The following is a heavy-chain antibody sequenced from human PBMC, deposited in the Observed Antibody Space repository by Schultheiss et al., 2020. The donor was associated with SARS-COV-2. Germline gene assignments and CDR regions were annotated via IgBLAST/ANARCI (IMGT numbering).Heavy chain of an antibody. J-gene: IGHJ4*02. V-gene: IGHV3-48*02. CDR3: VRGSYYYNSSGPGY. CDR2: ISSSSNTI. Sequence: GGSLRLSCAASGFTFSSYEMNWVRQAPGKGLEWVSYISSSSNTIFYADSVKGRFTISRDNAKNALYLEMSSLRDEDTALYYCVRGSYYYNSSGPGYWGQGTLVTVSS. CDR1: GFTFSSYE. D-gene: IGHD3-22*01.